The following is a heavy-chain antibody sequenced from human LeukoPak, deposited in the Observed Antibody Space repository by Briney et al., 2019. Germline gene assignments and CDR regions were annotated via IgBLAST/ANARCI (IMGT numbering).Heavy chain of an antibody. D-gene: IGHD3-10*01. J-gene: IGHJ4*02. CDR1: GFTFSSYG. CDR3: AKDQFRPWFGESTGSPFDY. Sequence: GGSLRLSCAASGFTFSSYGMHWVRQAPGKGLEWVAFIRYDGSNKHYADSVKGRFTISRDNSKNTLYLQMNSLRAEDTAVYYCAKDQFRPWFGESTGSPFDYWGQGTLVTVSS. CDR2: IRYDGSNK. V-gene: IGHV3-30*02.